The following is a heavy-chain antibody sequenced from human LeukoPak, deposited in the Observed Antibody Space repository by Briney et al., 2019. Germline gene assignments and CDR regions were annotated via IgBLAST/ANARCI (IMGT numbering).Heavy chain of an antibody. CDR1: GFSFSSFE. D-gene: IGHD4-17*01. J-gene: IGHJ4*02. CDR3: ARGGAYGMMGY. CDR2: ITNTGRTI. V-gene: IGHV3-48*03. Sequence: PGGSLRLSCVASGFSFSSFEMNWVRQAPGKGLEWLSYITNTGRTIYYADSMKGRFTISRDNAKNSLYLHMNSLRGDDTAIYYCARGGAYGMMGYWGQGTLVTVSS.